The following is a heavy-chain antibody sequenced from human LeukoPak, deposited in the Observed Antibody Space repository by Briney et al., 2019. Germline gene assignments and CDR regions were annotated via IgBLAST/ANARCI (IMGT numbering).Heavy chain of an antibody. CDR1: GYTLTELY. CDR2: FDPEDGET. Sequence: ASVKVYCKVSGYTLTELYMHWVRQAPGKGLEWMGGFDPEDGETIYAQKFQGRVTMTEDTSTDTAYMELSSLRSEDTAVYYCATVPRWGSYYFDYWGQGTLVTVSS. V-gene: IGHV1-24*01. J-gene: IGHJ4*02. CDR3: ATVPRWGSYYFDY. D-gene: IGHD3-16*01.